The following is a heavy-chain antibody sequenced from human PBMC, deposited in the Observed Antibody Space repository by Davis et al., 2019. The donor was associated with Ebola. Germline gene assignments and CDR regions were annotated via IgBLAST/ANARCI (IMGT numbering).Heavy chain of an antibody. V-gene: IGHV3-74*01. J-gene: IGHJ4*02. D-gene: IGHD3-3*01. CDR2: INADGSRT. Sequence: HTGGSLRLSCAASGFTFSAYWMHWVRHVPGKGLAWVSRINADGSRTDYADSVKGRFTISRDNAKNTVYLQISGLRADDTAVYYCRGNHYDIDFWGQGTLVTVSS. CDR3: RGNHYDIDF. CDR1: GFTFSAYW.